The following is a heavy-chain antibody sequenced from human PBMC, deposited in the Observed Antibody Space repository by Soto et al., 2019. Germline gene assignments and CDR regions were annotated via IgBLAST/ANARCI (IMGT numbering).Heavy chain of an antibody. CDR2: ISYDGSNK. V-gene: IGHV3-30*18. CDR1: GFTFSNYG. CDR3: AKGDWLDP. J-gene: IGHJ5*02. Sequence: QVQLVESGGGVVQPGRSLRLSCAASGFTFSNYGMHWVRQAPGKGLEWVAVISYDGSNKYYADSVKGRFSISRDNSKNTLYLQMNSLRAEDTAVYYCAKGDWLDPWGQGTLVTVSS.